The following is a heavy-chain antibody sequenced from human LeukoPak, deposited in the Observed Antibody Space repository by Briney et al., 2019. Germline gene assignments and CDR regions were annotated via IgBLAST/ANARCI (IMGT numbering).Heavy chain of an antibody. CDR1: GGSISSYY. CDR3: ARGRDYGDYASFDY. D-gene: IGHD4-17*01. J-gene: IGHJ4*02. V-gene: IGHV4-59*01. CDR2: IYYSGST. Sequence: SETLSLTCTVSGGSISSYYWSWIRQPPGKGLEWIGYIYYSGSTNYNPSLKSRVTISVDTSKNQFSLKLSSVTAADTVVYYCARGRDYGDYASFDYWGQGTLVTVSS.